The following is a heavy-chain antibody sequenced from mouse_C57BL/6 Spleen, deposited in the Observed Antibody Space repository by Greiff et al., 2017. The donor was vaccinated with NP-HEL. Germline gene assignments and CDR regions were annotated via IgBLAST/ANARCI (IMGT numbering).Heavy chain of an antibody. CDR3: ARSYDYDKSDYFDY. Sequence: QVQLKQPGAELVKPGASVKLSCKASGYTFTSYWMHWVKQRPGQGLEWIGMIHPNSGSTNYNEKFKSKATLTVDKSSSTAYMQLSSLTSEDSAVYYCARSYDYDKSDYFDYWGQGTTLTVSS. CDR1: GYTFTSYW. J-gene: IGHJ2*01. V-gene: IGHV1-64*01. CDR2: IHPNSGST. D-gene: IGHD2-4*01.